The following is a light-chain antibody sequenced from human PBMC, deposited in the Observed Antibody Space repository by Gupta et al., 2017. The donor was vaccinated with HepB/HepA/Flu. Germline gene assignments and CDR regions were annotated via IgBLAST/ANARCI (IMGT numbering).Light chain of an antibody. CDR3: QHDDNLPQT. CDR1: QDVSKY. V-gene: IGKV1-33*01. CDR2: DAS. Sequence: DIQMTQSPSSLSASVGDRVTITCQANQDVSKYVNWYQQKPGKAPKLLIFDASNLETGVPSRFSGSGSGTDFTFTISSLQPEDIAKYCCQHDDNLPQTFGQGTXLEIK. J-gene: IGKJ5*01.